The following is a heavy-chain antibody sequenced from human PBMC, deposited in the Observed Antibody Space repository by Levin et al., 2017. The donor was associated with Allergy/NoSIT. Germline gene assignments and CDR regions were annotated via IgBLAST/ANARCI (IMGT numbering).Heavy chain of an antibody. Sequence: GESLKISCAASGFTFNNYAMSWVRQAPGKGLEWVSAIINSGVGTYYADSVKGRFTISRDNSKNTMYLQMNSLRAEDTAVYFCAKDAIRGSDQHYYFDYWGQGNLVTASS. CDR3: AKDAIRGSDQHYYFDY. J-gene: IGHJ4*02. CDR2: IINSGVGT. CDR1: GFTFNNYA. D-gene: IGHD6-19*01. V-gene: IGHV3-23*01.